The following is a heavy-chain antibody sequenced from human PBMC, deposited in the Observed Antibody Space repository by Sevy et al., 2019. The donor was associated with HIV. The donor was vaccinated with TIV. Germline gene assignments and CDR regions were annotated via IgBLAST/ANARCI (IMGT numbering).Heavy chain of an antibody. J-gene: IGHJ4*02. V-gene: IGHV3-23*01. D-gene: IGHD2-21*02. CDR3: AKHIAYCGGDCYPPLYYFDY. CDR2: ISGSGYST. Sequence: GSLRLSCAASGFTFSNYAMSWVRQAPGKGLEWVSAISGSGYSTYYADSVKGRFTISRDKSKNTLYLQINSLRAGDTAVYYCAKHIAYCGGDCYPPLYYFDYWGQGTLVTVSS. CDR1: GFTFSNYA.